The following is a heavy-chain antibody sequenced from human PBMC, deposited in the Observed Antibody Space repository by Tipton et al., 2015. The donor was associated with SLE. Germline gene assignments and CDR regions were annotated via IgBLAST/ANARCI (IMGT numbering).Heavy chain of an antibody. V-gene: IGHV4-39*07. CDR1: GGSISNSTYY. D-gene: IGHD2-2*01. Sequence: TLSLTCTVSGGSISNSTYYWGWIRQPPGKGLEWIAEIIHSGVTNYNPSLRSRVTISVDMSKNQVSLKLSSVTAADTAVYYCARVAPAEVFDYWGQGTLVTVSS. CDR3: ARVAPAEVFDY. J-gene: IGHJ4*02. CDR2: IIHSGVT.